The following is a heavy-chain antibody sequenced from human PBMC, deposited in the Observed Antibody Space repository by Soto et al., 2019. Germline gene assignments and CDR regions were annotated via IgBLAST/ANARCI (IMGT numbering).Heavy chain of an antibody. D-gene: IGHD3-22*01. CDR3: ARGSKDYYDSSGYAPPEFDY. J-gene: IGHJ4*02. CDR1: GLSFSGYY. Sequence: PSETLSLTCAFYGLSFSGYYWSWIRQPPGKGLEWIGEINHSGSTNYNPSLKSRVTISVDTSKNQFSLKLSSVTAADTAVYYCARGSKDYYDSSGYAPPEFDYWGQGTLVTVSS. CDR2: INHSGST. V-gene: IGHV4-34*01.